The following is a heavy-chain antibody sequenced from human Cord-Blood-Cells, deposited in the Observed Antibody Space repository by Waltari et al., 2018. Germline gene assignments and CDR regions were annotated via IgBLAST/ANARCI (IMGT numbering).Heavy chain of an antibody. CDR3: ARSYYDSSGYFDY. D-gene: IGHD3-22*01. CDR1: GFTFSSYW. CDR2: IKQDGSEK. V-gene: IGHV3-7*04. Sequence: EVQLVESGGGLVQPGGSLRLSCAASGFTFSSYWLSWVRQAPGNGLEGVANIKQDGSEKYYVDSVKGRFTISRDNAKNSLYLQMNSLRAEDTAVYYCARSYYDSSGYFDYWGQGTLVTVSS. J-gene: IGHJ4*02.